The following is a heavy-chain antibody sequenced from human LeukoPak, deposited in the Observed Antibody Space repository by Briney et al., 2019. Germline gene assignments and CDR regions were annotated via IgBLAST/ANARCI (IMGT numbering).Heavy chain of an antibody. CDR3: ARDGGRQPKTGNYYYYYMDV. CDR1: GYTFTDYA. V-gene: IGHV1-3*03. D-gene: IGHD3-16*01. J-gene: IGHJ6*03. CDR2: INAGNGKT. Sequence: GASVKVSCKASGYTFTDYAMQWVRQAPGQSLEWMGWINAGNGKTRYSEDFQGRITITRDTSASTAYMELSSLTSEDMAVYYCARDGGRQPKTGNYYYYYMDVWGKGTTVTVSS.